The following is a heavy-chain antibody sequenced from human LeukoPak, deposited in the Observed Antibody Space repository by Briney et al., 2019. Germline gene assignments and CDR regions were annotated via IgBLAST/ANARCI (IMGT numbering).Heavy chain of an antibody. D-gene: IGHD1-1*01. V-gene: IGHV4-4*08. CDR2: FYNSGSS. Sequence: SETLSLTCTVSGGSISDYYRGWIRQPPGKGLEWIGYFYNSGSSTYNPSLKSRVTISVDTFKNQFSLKLSSVTAADTAVYYCARDQSNEGFDPWGQGTLVTVSS. CDR1: GGSISDYY. CDR3: ARDQSNEGFDP. J-gene: IGHJ5*02.